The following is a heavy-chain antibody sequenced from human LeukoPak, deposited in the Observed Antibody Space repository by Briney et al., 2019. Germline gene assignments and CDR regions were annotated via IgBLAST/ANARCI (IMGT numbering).Heavy chain of an antibody. CDR2: INRDGSST. V-gene: IGHV3-74*01. Sequence: GGSLRLSCAASGFTFSSYWMHWVRQAPGKGLVWVSRINRDGSSTSYADSVKGRFTISRDNAKNTLYLQMNSLRAEDTAVYYCASGLRIAVAGTIFPDAFDIWGQGTMVTVSS. CDR3: ASGLRIAVAGTIFPDAFDI. D-gene: IGHD6-19*01. CDR1: GFTFSSYW. J-gene: IGHJ3*02.